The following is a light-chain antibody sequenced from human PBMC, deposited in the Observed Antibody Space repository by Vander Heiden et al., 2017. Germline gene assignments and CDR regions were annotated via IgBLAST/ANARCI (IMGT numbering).Light chain of an antibody. Sequence: DIQMTQSPSTLSASVGDRVTITCRASQSISSWLAWYQQKPGKAPNLLIYKASSLQSGVPSRFGGSGSRTEFTLTISSLQPDDFATYFCQQYSSYTFTFGPGTKVDIK. V-gene: IGKV1-5*03. CDR3: QQYSSYTFT. CDR2: KAS. CDR1: QSISSW. J-gene: IGKJ3*01.